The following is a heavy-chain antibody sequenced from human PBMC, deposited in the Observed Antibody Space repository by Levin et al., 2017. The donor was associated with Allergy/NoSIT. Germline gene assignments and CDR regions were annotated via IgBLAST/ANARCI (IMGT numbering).Heavy chain of an antibody. Sequence: GASVKVSCKASGYTFTGYYMHWVRQAPGQGLEWMGWINPNSGGTNYAQKFQGRVTMTRDTSISTAYMELSRLRSDDTAVYYCAREELELSYYYYYYGMDVWGQGTTVTVSS. J-gene: IGHJ6*02. CDR3: AREELELSYYYYYYGMDV. V-gene: IGHV1-2*02. CDR1: GYTFTGYY. CDR2: INPNSGGT. D-gene: IGHD1-7*01.